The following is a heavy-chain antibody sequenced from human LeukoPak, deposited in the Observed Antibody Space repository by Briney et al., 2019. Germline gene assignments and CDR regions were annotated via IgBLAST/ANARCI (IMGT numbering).Heavy chain of an antibody. CDR3: ARGPRYAYDSSALVLDS. J-gene: IGHJ4*02. V-gene: IGHV1-18*01. CDR2: ISAYNGLT. CDR1: GYTFNNYG. D-gene: IGHD3-22*01. Sequence: ASVKVSCKASGYTFNNYGVTWVRQAPGQGLEWMGRISAYNGLTNYARNLQDRVTMTTDTSTSTAYMELRRLRPSDTAVYYCARGPRYAYDSSALVLDSWGQGTLVTVSS.